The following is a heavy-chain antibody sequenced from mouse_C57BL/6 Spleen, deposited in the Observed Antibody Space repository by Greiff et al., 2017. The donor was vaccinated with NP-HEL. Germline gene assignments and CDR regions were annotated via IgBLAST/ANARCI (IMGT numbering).Heavy chain of an antibody. CDR2: ISYDGSN. J-gene: IGHJ2*01. V-gene: IGHV3-6*01. Sequence: DVQLQESGPGLVKPSQSLSLTCSVTGYSITSGYYWNWIRQFPGNKLEWMGYISYDGSNNYNPSLKNRISITRDTSKNQFFLKLNSVTTEDTATYYCARDPNYYFDYWGQGTTLTVSS. CDR1: GYSITSGYY. D-gene: IGHD4-1*01. CDR3: ARDPNYYFDY.